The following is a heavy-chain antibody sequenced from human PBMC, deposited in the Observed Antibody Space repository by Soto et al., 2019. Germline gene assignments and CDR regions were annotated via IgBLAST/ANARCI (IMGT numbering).Heavy chain of an antibody. CDR2: ISAYNGNT. J-gene: IGHJ4*02. D-gene: IGHD3-9*01. CDR3: AGGGDIFTGHPYVFDY. CDR1: GYTFTSYG. Sequence: SENVSCKASGYTFTSYGISWVRQAPGQGLEWMGWISAYNGNTNYAQKLQGRVTMTTDTSTSTAYMEPRRLSSDGTAGDYRAGGGDIFTGHPYVFDYWGQGTLVTVSS. V-gene: IGHV1-18*01.